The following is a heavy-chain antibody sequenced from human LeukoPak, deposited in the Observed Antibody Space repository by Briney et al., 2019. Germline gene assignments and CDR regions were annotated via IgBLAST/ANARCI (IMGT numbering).Heavy chain of an antibody. CDR3: ARDWGGNVLVAGTAIWFDP. J-gene: IGHJ5*02. V-gene: IGHV1-18*01. CDR2: ISAYNGNT. Sequence: ASVKVSCKASGYTFTSYGISWVRQAPGQGLEWMGWISAYNGNTNYAQKLQGRVTMTTDTSTSTAYMELRSLRSDDTAVYYCARDWGGNVLVAGTAIWFDPWGQGTLVNVSS. D-gene: IGHD6-19*01. CDR1: GYTFTSYG.